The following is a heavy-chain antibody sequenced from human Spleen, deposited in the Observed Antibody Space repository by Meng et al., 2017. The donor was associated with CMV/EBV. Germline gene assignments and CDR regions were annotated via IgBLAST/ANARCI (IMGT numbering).Heavy chain of an antibody. CDR3: AKRKSSSDAFDI. D-gene: IGHD6-6*01. CDR2: INWNGGST. Sequence: GGSLRLSCAASGFTFDDYGMSWVRQAPGKGLEWVSGINWNGGSTGYADSVKGRFTISRDNAKNSLYLQMNSLRAEDTALYCCAKRKSSSDAFDIWGQGTMVTVSS. CDR1: GFTFDDYG. V-gene: IGHV3-20*04. J-gene: IGHJ3*02.